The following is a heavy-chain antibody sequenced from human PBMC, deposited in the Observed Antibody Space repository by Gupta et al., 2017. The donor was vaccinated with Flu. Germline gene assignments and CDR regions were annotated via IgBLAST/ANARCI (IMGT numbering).Heavy chain of an antibody. D-gene: IGHD2-15*01. CDR1: GFAFDNSW. CDR2: IKEDGSQK. V-gene: IGHV3-7*01. CDR3: ASHVLTYCRGGDCYTGNY. Sequence: EVQLVESGGGLVQPGGSLRLSCAASGFAFDNSWLSWVRQAPGKGLEGVADIKEDGSQKYYVDSVKGRFIISRDNAKDSRFLHMNSLRAEDTAVYYCASHVLTYCRGGDCYTGNYWGQGILVTVSP. J-gene: IGHJ4*02.